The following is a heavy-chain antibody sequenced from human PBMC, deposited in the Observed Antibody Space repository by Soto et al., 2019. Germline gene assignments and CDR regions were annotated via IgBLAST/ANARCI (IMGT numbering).Heavy chain of an antibody. Sequence: ASETLSLTCTVSGGSISSGGYYWSWIRQHPGKGLEWIGYIYYSGSTYYNPSLKSRVTISVDTSKNQFSLKLSSVTAADTAVYYCARGSDFWSGHKPGDYYYYGMDVWGQGTTVTVSS. V-gene: IGHV4-31*03. CDR2: IYYSGST. D-gene: IGHD3-3*01. CDR1: GGSISSGGYY. CDR3: ARGSDFWSGHKPGDYYYYGMDV. J-gene: IGHJ6*02.